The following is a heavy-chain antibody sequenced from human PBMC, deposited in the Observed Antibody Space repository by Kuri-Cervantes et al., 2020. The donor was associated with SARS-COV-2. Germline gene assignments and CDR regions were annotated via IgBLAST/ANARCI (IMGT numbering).Heavy chain of an antibody. D-gene: IGHD3-10*01. CDR3: AKRFVVPTNGTDYFDY. V-gene: IGHV3-23*01. J-gene: IGHJ4*02. CDR2: ISGSSDYT. CDR1: TLTFSDYA. Sequence: GGSLRLSCTASTLTFSDYAMSWVRQAPGKGLEWVSTISGSSDYTYYAESVDYAESVEGRFTISRDISKKTLHLQMHRLRAEDTAVYYCAKRFVVPTNGTDYFDYWGQGTLVTVSS.